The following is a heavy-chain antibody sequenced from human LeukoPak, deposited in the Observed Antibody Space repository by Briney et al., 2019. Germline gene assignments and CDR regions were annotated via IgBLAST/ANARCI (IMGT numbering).Heavy chain of an antibody. CDR2: IKSKTDGGTA. CDR1: GFTFSNAW. CDR3: ARRGSGTYSRFDY. V-gene: IGHV3-15*01. D-gene: IGHD3-10*01. Sequence: PGGSLRLSCAASGFTFSNAWMSWVRQAPGKGLEWVGRIKSKTDGGTADYAAPVKGRFTISRDDSKNTLYLQMNSLRAEDTAVYYCARRGSGTYSRFDYWGQGTLVTVSS. J-gene: IGHJ4*02.